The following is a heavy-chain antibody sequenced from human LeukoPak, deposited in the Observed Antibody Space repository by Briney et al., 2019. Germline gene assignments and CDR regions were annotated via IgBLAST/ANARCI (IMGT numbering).Heavy chain of an antibody. Sequence: GGSLRLSCAASGFTFRSYNMNWVRQAPGKGLEWVSFISTDSSYIYYADSVKGRFTISRDNARNSLSLHMNSLRAEDTAVYYCASLGSGWYLNYWGQGTLVTVSS. V-gene: IGHV3-21*01. CDR1: GFTFRSYN. J-gene: IGHJ4*02. CDR2: ISTDSSYI. CDR3: ASLGSGWYLNY. D-gene: IGHD6-19*01.